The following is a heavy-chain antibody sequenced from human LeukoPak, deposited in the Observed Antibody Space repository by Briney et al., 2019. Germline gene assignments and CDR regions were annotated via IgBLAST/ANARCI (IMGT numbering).Heavy chain of an antibody. CDR3: ARDPGISDIVVVPAVTRRFDY. J-gene: IGHJ4*02. CDR1: GFTFSSYA. V-gene: IGHV3-30*04. Sequence: GGSLRPSRAASGFTFSSYALHSVRQAPGKGLEWEAVISYDGSNKYYADSVKGRFTISRDNSKNTLYLQMNSLRAEDTAVYYCARDPGISDIVVVPAVTRRFDYWGQGTLVTVSS. CDR2: ISYDGSNK. D-gene: IGHD2-2*01.